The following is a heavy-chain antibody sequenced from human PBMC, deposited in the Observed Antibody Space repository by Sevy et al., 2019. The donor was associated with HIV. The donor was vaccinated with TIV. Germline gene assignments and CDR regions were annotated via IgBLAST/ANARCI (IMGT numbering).Heavy chain of an antibody. J-gene: IGHJ4*02. CDR3: TRDLYGSGWFYFDY. CDR1: VFTFSDYA. Sequence: GGSLRLSCTASVFTFSDYAMSWVRQAPGKGLEWVGFIKTKTYGGTTEYAGSVKGRFIISRDDSKNTAYLQMNSLKTEDTAVYYCTRDLYGSGWFYFDYWGQGTLVTVSS. V-gene: IGHV3-49*04. CDR2: IKTKTYGGTT. D-gene: IGHD6-19*01.